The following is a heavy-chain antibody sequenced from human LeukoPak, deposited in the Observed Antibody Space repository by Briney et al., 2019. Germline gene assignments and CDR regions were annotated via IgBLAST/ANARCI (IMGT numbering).Heavy chain of an antibody. Sequence: GGSLRLSCAASGFTFSSYAMSWVRQAPGKGLEWVSAISGSGGRTYYVDSVKGRFTISRDNSKNTLDLQMNSLRAEDTAVYFCAKDLGDLVGASLLWGQGTMVTVSS. D-gene: IGHD1-26*01. V-gene: IGHV3-23*01. CDR1: GFTFSSYA. J-gene: IGHJ3*01. CDR2: ISGSGGRT. CDR3: AKDLGDLVGASLL.